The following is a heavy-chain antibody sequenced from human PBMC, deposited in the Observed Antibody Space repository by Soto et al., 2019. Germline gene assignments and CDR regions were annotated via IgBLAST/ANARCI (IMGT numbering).Heavy chain of an antibody. CDR1: GYTFTGYY. Sequence: QVPLVQSGAEVKKPGASVKVSCKASGYTFTGYYMHWVRQAPGQGLEWMGWINPNSGGTNYAQKFQGRVTMTRDTSISTAYMELSRLRSDDTAVYYCARAAPAGFTMVRGPTGMDVWGQGTTVTVSS. CDR2: INPNSGGT. J-gene: IGHJ6*02. D-gene: IGHD3-10*01. CDR3: ARAAPAGFTMVRGPTGMDV. V-gene: IGHV1-2*02.